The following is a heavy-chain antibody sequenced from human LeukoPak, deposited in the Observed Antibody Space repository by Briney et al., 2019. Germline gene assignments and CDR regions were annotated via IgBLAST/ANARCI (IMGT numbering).Heavy chain of an antibody. Sequence: SETLSLTCTVSGGSISGYHWNWIRQPPGKGLEWIADIYYSASTNYNPSLKSRVTISVDTSKNQFSLKVRSVTAADTAVYYCARGWGYFDYWGQGTLVTVSS. V-gene: IGHV4-59*01. CDR3: ARGWGYFDY. D-gene: IGHD7-27*01. CDR1: GGSISGYH. J-gene: IGHJ4*02. CDR2: IYYSAST.